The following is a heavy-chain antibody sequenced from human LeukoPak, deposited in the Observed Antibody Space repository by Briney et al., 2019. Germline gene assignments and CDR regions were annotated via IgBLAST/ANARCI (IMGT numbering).Heavy chain of an antibody. J-gene: IGHJ4*02. D-gene: IGHD3-22*01. CDR2: IRYDGSNK. V-gene: IGHV3-30*02. CDR1: GFTFSSYG. Sequence: PGGSLRLSCAASGFTFSSYGMHWVRQAPGKGLEWVAFIRYDGSNKYYADSVKGRFTISRDNSKNTLYPQMNSLRAEDTAVYYCAKDSRYYYDSSGYYPDYWGQGTLVTVSS. CDR3: AKDSRYYYDSSGYYPDY.